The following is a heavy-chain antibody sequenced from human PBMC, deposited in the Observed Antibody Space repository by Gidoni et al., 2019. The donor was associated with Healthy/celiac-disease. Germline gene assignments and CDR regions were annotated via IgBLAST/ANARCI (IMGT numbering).Heavy chain of an antibody. J-gene: IGHJ4*02. CDR1: GGTFSSYA. V-gene: IGHV1-69*01. Sequence: QVQLVQSGAEVKKPGSSVQVSCKASGGTFSSYAISWVRQSLGQGLEGIGVIIPIFGTANDTKKFQGRVTITADESTSTDYMELSSLGSEDTAVYYCARDSSSYGDWGQRTLVTVSS. D-gene: IGHD4-17*01. CDR2: IIPIFGTA. CDR3: ARDSSSYGD.